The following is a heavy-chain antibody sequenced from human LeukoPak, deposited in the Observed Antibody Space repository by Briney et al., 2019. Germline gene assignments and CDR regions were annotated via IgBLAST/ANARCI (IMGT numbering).Heavy chain of an antibody. J-gene: IGHJ4*02. CDR3: AIDQAAFGDYDFDY. V-gene: IGHV3-30*03. CDR1: GFTFSSYG. D-gene: IGHD4-17*01. CDR2: ISSDGSNT. Sequence: PGKSLRLSCAASGFTFSSYGMHWVRQAPGKGLDWVAVISSDGSNTHYADSVKGRFTISRDNSKNTLSLQMDSLRADDTAVYYCAIDQAAFGDYDFDYWGQGTLVTVSP.